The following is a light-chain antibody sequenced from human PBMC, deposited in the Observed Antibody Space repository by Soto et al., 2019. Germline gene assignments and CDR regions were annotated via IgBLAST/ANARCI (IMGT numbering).Light chain of an antibody. CDR1: NIGSKN. CDR2: DDR. CDR3: QVWDSTSDHVV. J-gene: IGLJ2*01. Sequence: SYELTQPPSVSVAPGQTATITCEGNNIGSKNVHWYQQKPGQAPALVVYDDRGRPSGVPERLSGSNSGNTATLTISRVEAGDEADYYCQVWDSTSDHVVFGGGTSSPS. V-gene: IGLV3-21*02.